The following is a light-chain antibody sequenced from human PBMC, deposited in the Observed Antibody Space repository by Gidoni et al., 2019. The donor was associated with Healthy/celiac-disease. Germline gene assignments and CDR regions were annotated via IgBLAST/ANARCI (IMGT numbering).Light chain of an antibody. CDR1: QSISSY. CDR3: QQSYSTPPIT. Sequence: DIQLTQSPSSLSASVGDRVTITSRSSQSISSYLNWYQQKPGKAPKLLSYAASSLQSGVPSRFSGSGSGTEFTLTISSLQPEDFATYYCQQSYSTPPITFGQGTRLEIK. CDR2: AAS. V-gene: IGKV1-39*01. J-gene: IGKJ5*01.